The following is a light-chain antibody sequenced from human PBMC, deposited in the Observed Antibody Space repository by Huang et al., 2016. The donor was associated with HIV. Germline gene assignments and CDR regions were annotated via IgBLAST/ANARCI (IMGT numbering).Light chain of an antibody. Sequence: EIVMTQSPATLSVSPGERATLSCRASQNITRLAWYQHKPGKAPRLLIYDASSRATGVPARFSGGGSGTDFTLTVSSLQSDDFALYYCQQYDDWPPWTFGQGTQVDMK. J-gene: IGKJ1*01. V-gene: IGKV3-15*01. CDR2: DAS. CDR3: QQYDDWPPWT. CDR1: QNITR.